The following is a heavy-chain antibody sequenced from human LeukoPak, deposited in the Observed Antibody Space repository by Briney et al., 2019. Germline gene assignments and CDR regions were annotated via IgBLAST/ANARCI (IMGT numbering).Heavy chain of an antibody. CDR3: ARDRKTISQYHYYYMDV. D-gene: IGHD3-3*01. V-gene: IGHV1-69*05. CDR1: GGTFGSFA. CDR2: IIPIFGTT. Sequence: SVKVSCKTSGGTFGSFAISWVRQAPGQGLEWMGRIIPIFGTTEYAQKFQGRVTITTDESRSTAYMEVSSLRSEDTAVYYCARDRKTISQYHYYYMDVWGKGSTVTVSS. J-gene: IGHJ6*03.